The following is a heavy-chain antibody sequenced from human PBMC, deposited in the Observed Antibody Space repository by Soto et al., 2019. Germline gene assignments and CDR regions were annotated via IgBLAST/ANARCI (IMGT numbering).Heavy chain of an antibody. CDR3: ARAGYCGPGCYYYFDY. J-gene: IGHJ4*02. V-gene: IGHV3-7*01. CDR1: GFTFGSYW. CDR2: IKPDGSAT. Sequence: EVQLVESGGGLDQPGGSLRLSCAVSGFTFGSYWMNWVRLIPGKGLEWVAYIKPDGSATYYVDSVKGRFTNSRDNAKNSLYLQMNSPRFEDTSVYYCARAGYCGPGCYYYFDYWGQGTLVTVSS. D-gene: IGHD2-21*02.